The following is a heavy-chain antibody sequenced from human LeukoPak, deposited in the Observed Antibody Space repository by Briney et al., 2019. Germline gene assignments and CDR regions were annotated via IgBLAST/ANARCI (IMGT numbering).Heavy chain of an antibody. CDR1: GFTFSYFE. V-gene: IGHV3-48*03. Sequence: PGGSLRLSCAASGFTFSYFEMNWVRQAPGKGLELVSYISSSGSPKYYADSVKGRFTISRDNSENTLYLQMISLRPDDTAVYYCADNKRGRNYYYYMDVWGKGTTVTISS. D-gene: IGHD2/OR15-2a*01. CDR2: ISSSGSPK. CDR3: ADNKRGRNYYYYMDV. J-gene: IGHJ6*03.